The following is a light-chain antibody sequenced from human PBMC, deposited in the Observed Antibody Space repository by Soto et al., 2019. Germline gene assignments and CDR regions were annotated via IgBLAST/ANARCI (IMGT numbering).Light chain of an antibody. CDR2: DAS. J-gene: IGKJ5*01. CDR1: QSVSTY. Sequence: EIVMTQSPATLSVPPGERAALSCGASQSVSTYLAWYQQKPGQAPRLLIYDASNRATGIPARFSGSGSGTDFTLTISSLEPEDFAVYYCQQRSNWPITFGQGTRLEIK. CDR3: QQRSNWPIT. V-gene: IGKV3-11*01.